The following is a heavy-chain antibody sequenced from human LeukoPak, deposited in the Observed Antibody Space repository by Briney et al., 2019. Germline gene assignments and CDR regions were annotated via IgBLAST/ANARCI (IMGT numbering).Heavy chain of an antibody. V-gene: IGHV3-7*04. Sequence: GGSLRLSCAASGFTFNRNWMSWLRQAPGKGLVWVANIKGDGSVKNYEDSVKGRFTISRDNAANSVSLLLNSLRAEDTAVYYCARDVGKGYFDYWGQGTLVTVSS. CDR3: ARDVGKGYFDY. J-gene: IGHJ4*02. CDR1: GFTFNRNW. CDR2: IKGDGSVK.